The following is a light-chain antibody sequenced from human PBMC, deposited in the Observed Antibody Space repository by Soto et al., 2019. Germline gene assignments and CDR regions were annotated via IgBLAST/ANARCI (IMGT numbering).Light chain of an antibody. CDR2: GAS. Sequence: EIVLTQSPGTLSLSPGERATLSCRASQSVSSSYLAWYQQKPGQAPRLLIYGASSRATGFPDRFSGSGSGTDFTLTFSRLEPEDFAVYYCQQYGSSPITFGQGTDWR. CDR1: QSVSSSY. J-gene: IGKJ5*01. V-gene: IGKV3-20*01. CDR3: QQYGSSPIT.